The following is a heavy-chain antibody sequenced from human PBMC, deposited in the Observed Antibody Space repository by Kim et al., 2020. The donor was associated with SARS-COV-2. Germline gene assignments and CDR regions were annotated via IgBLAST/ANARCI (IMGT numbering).Heavy chain of an antibody. J-gene: IGHJ6*02. V-gene: IGHV4-39*07. CDR3: ATEIAAAIKYYYYGMDV. D-gene: IGHD6-13*01. Sequence: LKSRVTISVDTSKNQFSLELSSVTAANTAVYYCATEIAAAIKYYYYGMDVWGQGTTVTVSS.